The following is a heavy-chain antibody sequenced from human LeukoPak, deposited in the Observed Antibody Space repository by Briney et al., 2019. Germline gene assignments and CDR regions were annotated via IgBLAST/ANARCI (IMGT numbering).Heavy chain of an antibody. CDR3: ARVFYGGISDYYFDY. V-gene: IGHV1-69*04. D-gene: IGHD4-23*01. CDR2: IIPIFGIA. Sequence: SVKVSCKASGGTFSSYAISWVRQAPGQGLEWMGRIIPIFGIANYAQKFQGRVTITADKSTSTAYMELSSLRSEDAAVYYCARVFYGGISDYYFDYWGQGTLVTVSS. CDR1: GGTFSSYA. J-gene: IGHJ4*02.